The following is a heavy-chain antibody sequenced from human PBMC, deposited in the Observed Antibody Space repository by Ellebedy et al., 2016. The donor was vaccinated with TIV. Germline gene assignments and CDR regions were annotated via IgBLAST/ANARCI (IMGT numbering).Heavy chain of an antibody. D-gene: IGHD3-9*01. Sequence: GESLKISXAASGFIFSDHWMAWVRQAPGEGLEWVSSISSSSSYIYYADSVKGRFTISRDNAKNSLYLQMNSLRAEDTAVYYCARGDRYFDPTTLFDYWGQGTLVTVSS. CDR3: ARGDRYFDPTTLFDY. CDR1: GFIFSDHW. J-gene: IGHJ4*02. CDR2: ISSSSSYI. V-gene: IGHV3-21*04.